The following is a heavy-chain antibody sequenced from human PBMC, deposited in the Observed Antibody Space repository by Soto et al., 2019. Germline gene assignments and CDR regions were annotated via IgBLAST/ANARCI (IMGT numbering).Heavy chain of an antibody. V-gene: IGHV3-21*01. J-gene: IGHJ5*02. CDR2: ISSSSSYI. D-gene: IGHD3-10*01. Sequence: EVQLAESGGGLVKPGGSLRLSCAASGFTFSSYSMNWVRQAPGKGLEWVSSISSSSSYIYYADSVKGRFTISRDNAKNSLYLQMNSLRAEDTAVYYCARDPGVRGGGWFDPWGQGTLVTVSS. CDR3: ARDPGVRGGGWFDP. CDR1: GFTFSSYS.